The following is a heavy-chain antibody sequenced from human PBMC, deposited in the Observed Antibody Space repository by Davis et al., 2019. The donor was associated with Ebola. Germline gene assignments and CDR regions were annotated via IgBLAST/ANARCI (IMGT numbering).Heavy chain of an antibody. CDR3: VKGRGGSYFYDVFDI. D-gene: IGHD1-26*01. J-gene: IGHJ3*02. CDR2: ISGSGGST. V-gene: IGHV3-23*01. CDR1: GFTFSSYW. Sequence: PGGSLRLSCAASGFTFSSYWMSWVRQAPGKGLEWVSAISGSGGSTYYADSVKGRFTISRDNFKNTLYLQMSSLRAEDTAVYYCVKGRGGSYFYDVFDIWGQGTVVTVSS.